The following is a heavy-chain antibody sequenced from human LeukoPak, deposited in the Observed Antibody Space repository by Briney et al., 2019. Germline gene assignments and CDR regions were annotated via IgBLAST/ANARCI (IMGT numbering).Heavy chain of an antibody. J-gene: IGHJ4*02. CDR2: VSYDGNIQ. D-gene: IGHD2-15*01. Sequence: GGSLRLSCAASGFTFRTYAMHWVRQAPGKGLEWVAVVSYDGNIQDYTDSVKGRFFISRDNAKNSLYMQMNSLRAEDTAVYYCVRQRRYCSGDSCYQRTFDYWGQGTLVTVSS. CDR1: GFTFRTYA. CDR3: VRQRRYCSGDSCYQRTFDY. V-gene: IGHV3-30-3*01.